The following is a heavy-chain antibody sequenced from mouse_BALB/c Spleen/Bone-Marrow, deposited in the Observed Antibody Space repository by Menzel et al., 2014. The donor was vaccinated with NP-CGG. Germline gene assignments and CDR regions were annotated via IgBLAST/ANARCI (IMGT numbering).Heavy chain of an antibody. CDR2: IDPANGST. CDR3: ARWEYYAMDY. Sequence: VQLKQSGAERVKPGASVKLSCTASGFNIKDTYMHWVKQRPEQGLEWIGRIDPANGSTKYDPKFQGKATITADTSSNTAYLQLSSLTSEDTAVYYCARWEYYAMDYWGQGTSVTVSS. J-gene: IGHJ4*01. V-gene: IGHV14-3*02. CDR1: GFNIKDTY. D-gene: IGHD4-1*01.